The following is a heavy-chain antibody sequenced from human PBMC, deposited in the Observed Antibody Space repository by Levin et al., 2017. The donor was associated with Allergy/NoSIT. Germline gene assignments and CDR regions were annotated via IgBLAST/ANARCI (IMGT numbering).Heavy chain of an antibody. J-gene: IGHJ4*02. CDR1: GFSLSTSGVG. CDR2: IYWNDDK. D-gene: IGHD3-3*01. Sequence: SGPTLVKPTQTLTLTCTFSGFSLSTSGVGVGWIRQPPGKALEWLALIYWNDDKRYSPSLKSRLTITKDTSKNQVVLTMTNMDPVDTATYYCAHTRGRARLFGVVVYFDYWGQGTLVTVSS. V-gene: IGHV2-5*01. CDR3: AHTRGRARLFGVVVYFDY.